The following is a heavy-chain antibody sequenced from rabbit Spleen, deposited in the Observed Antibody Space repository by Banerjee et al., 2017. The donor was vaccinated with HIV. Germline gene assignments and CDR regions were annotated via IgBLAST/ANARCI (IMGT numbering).Heavy chain of an antibody. CDR1: GVSFSDRDV. CDR3: ARDTGSSFSSYGMDL. V-gene: IGHV1S40*01. Sequence: QSLEESGGDLVKPGASLTLTCIASGVSFSDRDVMCWVRQAPGKGLEWISCITGSSSGFVYSATWAKGRFTCSKTSSTTVTLQMTSLTVADTATYFCARDTGSSFSSYGMDLWGPGTLVTVS. J-gene: IGHJ6*01. CDR2: ITGSSSGFV. D-gene: IGHD8-1*01.